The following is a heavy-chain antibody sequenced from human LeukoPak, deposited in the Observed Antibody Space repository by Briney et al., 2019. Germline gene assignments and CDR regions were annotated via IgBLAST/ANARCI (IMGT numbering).Heavy chain of an antibody. V-gene: IGHV2-5*02. CDR3: ARLAYYDNSGSSRPFDI. CDR1: GFSLTTRGVG. D-gene: IGHD3-22*01. Sequence: KESGPSLVKPTQTLTLTCAFSGFSLTTRGVGVGWIRQPPGKSLEWLALIYWDDDKRYSPSLKSRLTITKDTSNKQVVLTVTNLDPVDTATYYCARLAYYDNSGSSRPFDIWGQGTMVTVSS. J-gene: IGHJ3*02. CDR2: IYWDDDK.